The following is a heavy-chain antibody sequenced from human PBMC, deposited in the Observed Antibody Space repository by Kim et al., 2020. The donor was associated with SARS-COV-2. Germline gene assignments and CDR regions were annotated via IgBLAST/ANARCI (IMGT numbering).Heavy chain of an antibody. J-gene: IGHJ6*02. D-gene: IGHD3-3*01. CDR2: INTNTGNP. Sequence: ASVKVSCKASGYTFTSYAMNWVRQAPGQGLEWMGWINTNTGNPTYAQGFTGRFVFSLDTSVSTAYLQISSLKAEDTAVYYCARDPGVSTIFGVVIRNPNYCGIDVWGQGTTVTVSS. CDR1: GYTFTSYA. V-gene: IGHV7-4-1*02. CDR3: ARDPGVSTIFGVVIRNPNYCGIDV.